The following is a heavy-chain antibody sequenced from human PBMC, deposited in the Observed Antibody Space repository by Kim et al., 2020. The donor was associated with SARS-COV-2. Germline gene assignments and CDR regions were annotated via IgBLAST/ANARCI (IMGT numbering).Heavy chain of an antibody. Sequence: PALRSRVTISVDTSKNQVSLKLSSVTAAGTAVYYCARETVSGGADRFDYWGQGTLVPVSS. V-gene: IGHV4-31*02. J-gene: IGHJ4*02. CDR3: ARETVSGGADRFDY. D-gene: IGHD4-4*01.